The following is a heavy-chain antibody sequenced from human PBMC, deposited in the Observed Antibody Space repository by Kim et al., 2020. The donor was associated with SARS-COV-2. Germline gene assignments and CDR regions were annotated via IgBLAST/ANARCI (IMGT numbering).Heavy chain of an antibody. CDR2: ISGSGGST. J-gene: IGHJ4*02. Sequence: GGSLRLSCAASGFTFSSYAMSWVRQAPGKGLEWVSAISGSGGSTYYADSVKGRFTISRDNSKNTLYLQMNSLRAEDTAVYYCAKATKIAVAGTGSPDYWGQGTLVTVSS. CDR3: AKATKIAVAGTGSPDY. V-gene: IGHV3-23*01. D-gene: IGHD6-19*01. CDR1: GFTFSSYA.